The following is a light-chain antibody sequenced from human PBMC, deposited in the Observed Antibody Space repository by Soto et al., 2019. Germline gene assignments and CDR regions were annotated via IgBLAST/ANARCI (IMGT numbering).Light chain of an antibody. CDR3: QQSYSTPRK. V-gene: IGKV1-39*01. J-gene: IGKJ1*01. Sequence: DIQMTQSPSSLSASVGDRVTITCRASQSISSYLNWYQQKPGKAPKLLIYAASSLQSGVPSRFSGSGSGTDFTLTISSLQPEDFATYYCQQSYSTPRKFCQRTKADI. CDR2: AAS. CDR1: QSISSY.